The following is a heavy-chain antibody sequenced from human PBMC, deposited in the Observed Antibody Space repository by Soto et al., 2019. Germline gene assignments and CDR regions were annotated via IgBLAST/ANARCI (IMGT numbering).Heavy chain of an antibody. D-gene: IGHD6-19*01. V-gene: IGHV4-61*08. CDR2: IYYTGNT. J-gene: IGHJ4*02. CDR3: ARGALGQWLVYFDY. Sequence: SETLSLTCTVSGVSVSSRGHYWTWLRQPPGKGLEWIGYIYYTGNTNYNPSLNSRVTISIDTSKNQFSLKLTSVTAADTAVYYCARGALGQWLVYFDYWGQGTLVTVSS. CDR1: GVSVSSRGHY.